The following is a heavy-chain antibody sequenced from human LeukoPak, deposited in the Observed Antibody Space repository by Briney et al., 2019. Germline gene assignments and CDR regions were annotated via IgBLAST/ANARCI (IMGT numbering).Heavy chain of an antibody. D-gene: IGHD4-17*01. CDR3: AGGNTVTTLIDY. J-gene: IGHJ4*02. Sequence: GGSLRLSCAASGFTVSSSYMSWVRQAPGKGLEWVSVIYSGGNTYYADSVKGRFTISRDKSRNTLYLQMNSLRAEDTAVYYCAGGNTVTTLIDYWGQGTLVTVSS. V-gene: IGHV3-66*01. CDR1: GFTVSSSY. CDR2: IYSGGNT.